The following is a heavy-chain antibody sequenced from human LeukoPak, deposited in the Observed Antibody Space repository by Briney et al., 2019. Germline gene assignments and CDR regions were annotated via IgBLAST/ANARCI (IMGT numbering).Heavy chain of an antibody. Sequence: ASVKVSCKASGYTFTGYYMHWVRQAPGQGLEWMGWINPNSGGTNYAQKFQGRVTMTRDTSISTAYMELSRLRSDDTAVYYCARDGAITIFGVVNWFDPWGQGTLVTVSS. J-gene: IGHJ5*02. CDR2: INPNSGGT. V-gene: IGHV1-2*02. CDR3: ARDGAITIFGVVNWFDP. D-gene: IGHD3-3*01. CDR1: GYTFTGYY.